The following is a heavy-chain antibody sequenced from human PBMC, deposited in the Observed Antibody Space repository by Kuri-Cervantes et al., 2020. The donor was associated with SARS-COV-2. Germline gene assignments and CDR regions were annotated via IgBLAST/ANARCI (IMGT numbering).Heavy chain of an antibody. J-gene: IGHJ6*02. CDR2: IYESGDT. D-gene: IGHD2-2*01. V-gene: IGHV4-39*01. CDR1: GASISSSTYY. CDR3: ARGRRNYCSSTSCYPPYYGMDV. Sequence: GSLRLSCTVSGASISSSTYYWGWIRQSPGKGLEWLGSIYESGDTYYSSSLKSRLSLSVDTSKNQFSLKLSSVTAADTAVYYCARGRRNYCSSTSCYPPYYGMDVWGQGTTVTVSS.